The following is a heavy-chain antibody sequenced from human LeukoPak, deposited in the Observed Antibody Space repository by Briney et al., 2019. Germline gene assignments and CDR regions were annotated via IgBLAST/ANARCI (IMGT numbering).Heavy chain of an antibody. D-gene: IGHD3-10*01. V-gene: IGHV3-9*01. CDR2: ISWNSDTI. J-gene: IGHJ5*02. Sequence: GRSLRLSCAASGFTFDDYAMHRVRQAPGKGLEWVAGISWNSDTIAYADSVRGRFTISRDNAKKSLYLQMNSLRAEDTALYYCAKDGGLRFGELFGWFDPWGQGTLVTVSS. CDR1: GFTFDDYA. CDR3: AKDGGLRFGELFGWFDP.